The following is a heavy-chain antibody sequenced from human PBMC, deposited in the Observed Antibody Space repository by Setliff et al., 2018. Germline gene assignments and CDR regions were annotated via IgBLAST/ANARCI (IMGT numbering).Heavy chain of an antibody. CDR3: ASVDIVLMVYAL. CDR2: IYHSGST. D-gene: IGHD2-8*01. CDR1: GYSISSGHY. J-gene: IGHJ4*02. V-gene: IGHV4-38-2*01. Sequence: SETLSLTCAVSGYSISSGHYWGWIRQPPGKGLEWIGEIYHSGSTNYNPSLKSRVTISVDTSKNQFSLKLSSVTAADTAVYYCASVDIVLMVYALWGQGTLVTVSS.